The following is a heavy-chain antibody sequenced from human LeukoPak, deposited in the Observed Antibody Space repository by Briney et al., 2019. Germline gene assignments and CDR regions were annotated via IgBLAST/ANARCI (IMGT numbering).Heavy chain of an antibody. J-gene: IGHJ4*02. V-gene: IGHV1-69*05. Sequence: ASVKVSRKASGGTFSSYAISWVRQAPGQGLEWMGGIIPIFGTANYAQKFQGRVTITTDESTSTAYMELSSLRSEDTAVYYCARGKFGELLFDYWGQGTLVTVSS. D-gene: IGHD3-10*01. CDR3: ARGKFGELLFDY. CDR2: IIPIFGTA. CDR1: GGTFSSYA.